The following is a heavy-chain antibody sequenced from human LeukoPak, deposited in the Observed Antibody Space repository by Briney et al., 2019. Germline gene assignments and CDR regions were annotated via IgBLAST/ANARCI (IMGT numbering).Heavy chain of an antibody. CDR1: GFTFSSYG. Sequence: GGSLRLSCAASGFTFSSYGMHWVRQAPGKGLEWVAVISTDGSQKFYADSVKGRFTVSRDNSKNTLYLQMSSLRAEDTAVYYCAKIVVAGTHYFEHWGQGTLVTVSP. V-gene: IGHV3-30*18. CDR3: AKIVVAGTHYFEH. CDR2: ISTDGSQK. J-gene: IGHJ4*02. D-gene: IGHD6-19*01.